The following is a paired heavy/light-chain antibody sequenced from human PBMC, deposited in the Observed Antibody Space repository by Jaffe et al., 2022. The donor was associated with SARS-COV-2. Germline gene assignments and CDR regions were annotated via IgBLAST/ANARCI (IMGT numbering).Light chain of an antibody. Sequence: QSALTQPASVSGSPGQSITISCTGTNSDIGDYNYVSWYQQHPGKAPKLMIYDVSDRPSGVSNRFSGSKSGNTASLTISGLQAEDEADYYCSSYTGISTLEFGGGTKLTVL. CDR1: NSDIGDYNY. J-gene: IGLJ2*01. V-gene: IGLV2-14*01. CDR3: SSYTGISTLE. CDR2: DVS.
Heavy chain of an antibody. D-gene: IGHD2-15*01. V-gene: IGHV1-58*01. CDR1: GFTFTTST. Sequence: QMQLVQSGPEVKKPGTSVKVSCKASGFTFTTSTVHWVRQARGQRLEWIGWIVVGSFSTNYAQKFQERVNITRDMSTSTAYMELSSLRSEDTAVYYCAVAYCSGGSCPLYYHYYYMDVWGKGTTVTVSS. CDR2: IVVGSFST. CDR3: AVAYCSGGSCPLYYHYYYMDV. J-gene: IGHJ6*03.